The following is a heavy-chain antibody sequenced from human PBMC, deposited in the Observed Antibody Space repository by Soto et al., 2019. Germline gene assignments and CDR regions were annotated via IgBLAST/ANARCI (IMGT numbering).Heavy chain of an antibody. V-gene: IGHV3-21*01. CDR2: ISSSSSYI. Sequence: EVQLVASGGGLVKPGGSLRLSCAASGFTFSSYSMNWVRQAPGKGLEWVSSISSSSSYIYYAESVKGRFTISRDNAKNSLYLQMNSLRAEDTAVYYCARALGIVVVPAATGYGMDVWGQGTTVTVSS. CDR3: ARALGIVVVPAATGYGMDV. J-gene: IGHJ6*02. CDR1: GFTFSSYS. D-gene: IGHD2-2*01.